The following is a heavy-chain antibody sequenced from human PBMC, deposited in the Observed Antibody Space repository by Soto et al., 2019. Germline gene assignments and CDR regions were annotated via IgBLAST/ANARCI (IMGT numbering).Heavy chain of an antibody. D-gene: IGHD3-16*02. J-gene: IGHJ5*02. CDR1: GGSISSGGYS. Sequence: QLQLQESGSGLVKPSQTLSLTCAVSGGSISSGGYSWSWIRQPPGKGLEWIGYIYHSGSTYYNPSRKGRVTIVVNRSKNPFSLELSSVTAAGSAVYYGARGHHYVWGCYCYNWFDPWGQGTLVTVSS. CDR3: ARGHHYVWGCYCYNWFDP. V-gene: IGHV4-30-2*01. CDR2: IYHSGST.